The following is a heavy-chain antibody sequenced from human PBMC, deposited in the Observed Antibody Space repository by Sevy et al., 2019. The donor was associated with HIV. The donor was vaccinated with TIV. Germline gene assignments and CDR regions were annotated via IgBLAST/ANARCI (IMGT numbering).Heavy chain of an antibody. V-gene: IGHV3-21*01. J-gene: IGHJ3*01. CDR2: ISGSSNYI. CDR1: GFTFSTYM. CDR3: ARPYGSGSWEAFDL. Sequence: GGSLRLSCAASGFTFSTYMMNWVRQAPGKGLEWVSSISGSSNYIYYADSVKGRFTISSDNAKNSLFLQMNSLRVEDTAVYYCARPYGSGSWEAFDLWGQGTMVTVSS. D-gene: IGHD3-10*01.